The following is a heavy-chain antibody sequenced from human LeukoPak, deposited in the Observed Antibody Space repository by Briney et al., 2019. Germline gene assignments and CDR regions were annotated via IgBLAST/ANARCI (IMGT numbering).Heavy chain of an antibody. CDR2: IIPIFGTA. J-gene: IGHJ4*02. V-gene: IGHV1-69*05. CDR3: AREAFGVVIMTDY. D-gene: IGHD3-3*01. CDR1: GGTFSGYA. Sequence: SVKVSCKASGGTFSGYAISWVRQAPGQGLEWMGGIIPIFGTANYAQKFQGRVTITTDESTSTAYMELRSLRSDDTAVYYCAREAFGVVIMTDYWGQGTLVTVSS.